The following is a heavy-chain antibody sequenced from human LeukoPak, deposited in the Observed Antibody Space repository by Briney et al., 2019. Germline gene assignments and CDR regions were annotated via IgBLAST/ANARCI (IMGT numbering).Heavy chain of an antibody. CDR3: ARIGVGESGWYRGRESIDY. CDR1: GYTFTGYY. CDR2: INPNSGGT. Sequence: ASVKVSCKASGYTFTGYYMNWVRQAPGQGLEWMGWINPNSGGTNYAQKFQGRVTMTRDTSISTAYMELSRLRSDDTAVYYCARIGVGESGWYRGRESIDYWGQGTLVTVSS. J-gene: IGHJ4*02. V-gene: IGHV1-2*02. D-gene: IGHD6-19*01.